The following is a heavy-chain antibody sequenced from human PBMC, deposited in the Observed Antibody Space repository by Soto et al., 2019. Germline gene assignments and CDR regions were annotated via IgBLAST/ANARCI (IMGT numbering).Heavy chain of an antibody. V-gene: IGHV4-59*01. Sequence: PSETLSLTCSVSGGSIRSYYWSWIRQSPEKGLEWIGYFYHSGNSNYNPSLKSRVTISVDTSKNQLSLSLSSVTAADTAVYFCARISSVDPYGYVNGGLDVWGQGTTVT. CDR3: ARISSVDPYGYVNGGLDV. D-gene: IGHD5-18*01. CDR2: FYHSGNS. CDR1: GGSIRSYY. J-gene: IGHJ6*02.